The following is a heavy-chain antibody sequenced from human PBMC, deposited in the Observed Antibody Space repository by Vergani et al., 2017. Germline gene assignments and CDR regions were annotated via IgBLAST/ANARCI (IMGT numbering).Heavy chain of an antibody. Sequence: QVQLVQSGAEVKKPGASVKVSCKASGYTFTSYGISWVRQAPGQGLEWMGWSSAYNGNTNYAQKLQGRVTMTTDTATSTAYRELRSLRSDDTAVYYCARDLSGVNFWSGYYTPFHYWGQGTLVTVSS. CDR2: SSAYNGNT. CDR3: ARDLSGVNFWSGYYTPFHY. V-gene: IGHV1-18*01. J-gene: IGHJ4*02. D-gene: IGHD3-3*01. CDR1: GYTFTSYG.